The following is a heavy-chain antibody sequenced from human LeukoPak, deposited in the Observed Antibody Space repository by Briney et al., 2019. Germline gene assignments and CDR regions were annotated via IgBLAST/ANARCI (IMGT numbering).Heavy chain of an antibody. V-gene: IGHV4-34*01. CDR2: INHSGST. J-gene: IGHJ4*02. D-gene: IGHD6-13*01. Sequence: PSGTLSLTCAVYGGSFSGYYWSWIRQPPGKGLEWIGEINHSGSTNYNPSLKSRVTISVDTSKNQFSLKLSSVTAADTAVYYCAREKTRSAAVAAAGSDWGQGTLVTVSS. CDR1: GGSFSGYY. CDR3: AREKTRSAAVAAAGSD.